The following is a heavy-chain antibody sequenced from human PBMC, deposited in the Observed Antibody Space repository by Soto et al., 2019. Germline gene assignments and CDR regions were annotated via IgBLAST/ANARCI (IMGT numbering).Heavy chain of an antibody. V-gene: IGHV4-34*01. J-gene: IGHJ4*02. CDR2: INHSGST. CDR1: GGSFSGYY. CDR3: ARGSAPKDYFDY. Sequence: SETLSLTCAVYGGSFSGYYWSWIRQPPGKGLEWIGEINHSGSTNYNPSLKSRVTISVDTSKNQFSLKLSSVTAADTAVYYCARGSAPKDYFDYWGQGTLVTVSS.